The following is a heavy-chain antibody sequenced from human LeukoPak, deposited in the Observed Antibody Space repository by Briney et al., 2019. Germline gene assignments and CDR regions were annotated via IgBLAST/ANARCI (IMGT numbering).Heavy chain of an antibody. D-gene: IGHD6-19*01. CDR2: IYPGDSDT. V-gene: IGHV5-51*01. J-gene: IGHJ5*02. Sequence: GESLQISCEGSGYSFTSYWIGWVRQMPGKGLEWMGIIYPGDSDTRYSPSFQGQVTISADKSISTAYLQWGSLKASDTAMYYCARAGGYSSGWYDPNWFDPWGQGTLVTVSS. CDR1: GYSFTSYW. CDR3: ARAGGYSSGWYDPNWFDP.